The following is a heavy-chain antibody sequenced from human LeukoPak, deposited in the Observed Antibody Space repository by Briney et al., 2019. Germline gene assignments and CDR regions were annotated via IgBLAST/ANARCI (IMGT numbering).Heavy chain of an antibody. CDR1: GGSFSGYY. CDR2: INHSGST. D-gene: IGHD6-19*01. CDR3: ARGRSSGWFNYYYYMDV. J-gene: IGHJ6*03. V-gene: IGHV4-34*01. Sequence: SETLSLTCAVYGGSFSGYYWSWIRQPPGKGLEWIGEINHSGSTNYNPSLKSRVTISVDTSKNQFSLKLSSVTAADTAVYYCARGRSSGWFNYYYYMDVWGKGTTVTVSS.